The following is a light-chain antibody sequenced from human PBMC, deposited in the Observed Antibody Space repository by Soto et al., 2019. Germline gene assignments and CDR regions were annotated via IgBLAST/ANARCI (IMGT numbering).Light chain of an antibody. J-gene: IGLJ3*02. CDR1: SSNIGTNS. CDR3: ATWDDSLNGHWV. Sequence: QSVVTQPPSASGTPWQRVTISCSGSSSNIGTNSVNWYQHLPGAAPRLLIYNNNLRPSGVPDRFSGSKSGASASLAISGLQSEDEADYYCATWDDSLNGHWVFGGGTKVTVL. V-gene: IGLV1-44*01. CDR2: NNN.